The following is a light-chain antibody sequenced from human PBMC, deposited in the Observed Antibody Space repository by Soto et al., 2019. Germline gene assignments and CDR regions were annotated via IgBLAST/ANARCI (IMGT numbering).Light chain of an antibody. Sequence: QSVLTQPPSVSGAPGQRVTISCTWSSSNIGADYDVHWYQQLPGTAPKLLIYGNSNRPSGVPDRFSGSKSGTSASLAITGLQAEDEADYYCQSYDSSLSAVVFGGGTKLTVL. V-gene: IGLV1-40*01. CDR1: SSNIGADYD. J-gene: IGLJ3*02. CDR3: QSYDSSLSAVV. CDR2: GNS.